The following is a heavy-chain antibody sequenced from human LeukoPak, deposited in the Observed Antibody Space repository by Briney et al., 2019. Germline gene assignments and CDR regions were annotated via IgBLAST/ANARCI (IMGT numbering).Heavy chain of an antibody. V-gene: IGHV3-30-3*01. CDR3: ARVLTGDQRYYFDY. CDR2: ISYDGSNK. J-gene: IGHJ4*02. D-gene: IGHD4/OR15-4a*01. Sequence: AGGSLRLSCAASGFTFSSYAMSWVRQAPGKGLEWVAVISYDGSNKYYADSVKGRFTISRDDSKNTLYLQMNSLRAEDTAVYYCARVLTGDQRYYFDYWGQGTLVTVSS. CDR1: GFTFSSYA.